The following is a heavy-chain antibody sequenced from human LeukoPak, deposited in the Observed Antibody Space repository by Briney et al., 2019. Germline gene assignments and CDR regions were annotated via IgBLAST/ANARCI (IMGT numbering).Heavy chain of an antibody. CDR3: ARDGCSSTSCSAGGNWFDP. CDR1: GYTFTGYY. CDR2: INPSGGST. J-gene: IGHJ5*02. Sequence: ASVKVSCKASGYTFTGYYMHWVRQAPGQGLEWVGIINPSGGSTSYAQKFQGRVTMTRDTSTSTVYMELSSLRSEDTALYNCARDGCSSTSCSAGGNWFDPWGQGTLVTVSS. V-gene: IGHV1-46*01. D-gene: IGHD2-2*01.